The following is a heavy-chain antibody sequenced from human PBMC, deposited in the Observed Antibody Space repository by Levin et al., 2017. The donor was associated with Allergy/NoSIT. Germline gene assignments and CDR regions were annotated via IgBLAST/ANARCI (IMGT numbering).Heavy chain of an antibody. D-gene: IGHD1-26*01. CDR1: GFTFSSYA. Sequence: GESLKISCAASGFTFSSYAMSWVRQAPGKGLEWVSGISVSGGSTYYADSVKGRFTISRDNSKNTLYLQMDSLRAEDTAVYYCARDIRYSDYWGQGTLVTVSS. CDR3: ARDIRYSDY. CDR2: ISVSGGST. J-gene: IGHJ4*02. V-gene: IGHV3-23*01.